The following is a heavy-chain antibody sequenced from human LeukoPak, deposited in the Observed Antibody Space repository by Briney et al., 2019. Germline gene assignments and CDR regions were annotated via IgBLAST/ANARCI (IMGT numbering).Heavy chain of an antibody. Sequence: ASVKVSCKASGYTFTGYYMHWVRQAPGQGLEWMGWINPNSGGTNYAQKFQGRVTMSRDTSISTAYMELSRLRSDDTAVYYRARVSSDGDYVYEVAWFDPWGQGTLVTVSS. CDR1: GYTFTGYY. CDR3: ARVSSDGDYVYEVAWFDP. D-gene: IGHD4-17*01. J-gene: IGHJ5*02. CDR2: INPNSGGT. V-gene: IGHV1-2*02.